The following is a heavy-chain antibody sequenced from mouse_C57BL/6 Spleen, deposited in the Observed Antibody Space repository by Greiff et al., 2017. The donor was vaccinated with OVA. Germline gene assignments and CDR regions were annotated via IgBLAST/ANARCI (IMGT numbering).Heavy chain of an antibody. CDR3: ARYYYGSSCFDY. CDR1: GYTFTSYW. V-gene: IGHV1-61*01. D-gene: IGHD1-1*01. J-gene: IGHJ2*01. CDR2: IYPSDSET. Sequence: VQLQQPGAELVRPGSSVKLSCKASGYTFTSYWMDWVKQRPGQGLEWIGNIYPSDSETHYNQKFKDKATLTVDKSSSTAYMQLSSLTSEDSAVYYCARYYYGSSCFDYWGQGTTLTVSS.